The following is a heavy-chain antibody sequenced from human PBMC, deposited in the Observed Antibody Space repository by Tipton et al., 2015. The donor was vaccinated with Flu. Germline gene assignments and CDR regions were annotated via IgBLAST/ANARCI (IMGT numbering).Heavy chain of an antibody. J-gene: IGHJ5*02. CDR2: IIGDGSRT. Sequence: SLRLSCAASGFTFSNYWMHWVRQAPGMGLVWVSRIIGDGSRTNYADSVKGRFTISRDNAKNALYLQMNSLRAEDTAVYYCARVDDTSGYNWFDPWGQGTLVTVSS. CDR1: GFTFSNYW. V-gene: IGHV3-74*01. D-gene: IGHD3-22*01. CDR3: ARVDDTSGYNWFDP.